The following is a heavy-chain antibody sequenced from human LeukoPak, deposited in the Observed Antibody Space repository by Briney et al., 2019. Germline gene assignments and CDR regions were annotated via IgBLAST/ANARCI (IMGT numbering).Heavy chain of an antibody. Sequence: SETLSLTCTVSGGSISSSSYYWGWIRQPPGKGLEWIGSIYYSGSTYYNPSLKSRVTISVDTSKNQFSLKLSSVTAADTAVYYCAQTHFDIWGQGTMVTVSS. CDR2: IYYSGST. CDR1: GGSISSSSYY. CDR3: AQTHFDI. J-gene: IGHJ3*02. V-gene: IGHV4-39*01.